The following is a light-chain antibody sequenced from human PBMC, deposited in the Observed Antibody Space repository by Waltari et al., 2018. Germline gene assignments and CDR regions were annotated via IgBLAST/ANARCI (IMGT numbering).Light chain of an antibody. J-gene: IGKJ2*03. CDR3: QQYNTYSS. V-gene: IGKV1-5*03. CDR2: KAV. Sequence: DIKLTQSPSTLSSSVGDTITITCRASQSMSNYLAWYQQKPGKAPKLLIYKAVSSGSGVPSRFSGSGSGTEFTLTISSLQPDDFATYYCQQYNTYSSFGQGTKLEIK. CDR1: QSMSNY.